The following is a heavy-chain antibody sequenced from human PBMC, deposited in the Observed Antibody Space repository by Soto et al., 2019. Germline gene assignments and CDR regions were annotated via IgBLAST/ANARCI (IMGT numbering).Heavy chain of an antibody. CDR3: AKDMTDILTQNLDY. Sequence: ESGGGLVQPGRSLRLSCAASGFTFDHYAMHWVRQAPGEGLEWVSGLNWNSRSIGYADSVKGRFTISRDNAKNSLYLQMNRLGAEDTAFYYCAKDMTDILTQNLDYWGQGTLVTVAS. CDR2: LNWNSRSI. V-gene: IGHV3-9*01. CDR1: GFTFDHYA. D-gene: IGHD3-9*01. J-gene: IGHJ4*02.